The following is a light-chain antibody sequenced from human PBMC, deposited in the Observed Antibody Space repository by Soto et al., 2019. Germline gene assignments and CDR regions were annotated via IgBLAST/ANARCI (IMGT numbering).Light chain of an antibody. Sequence: EIVMTQSPATLSVSPGERATLSCRASQSVSSNLAWYQQKPGQAPRLLIYGAFTRATGIPTRFSGTGSGTEFTLTINSLQSEDSAVYYCQQHNQWPITFGQGTRLEIK. CDR3: QQHNQWPIT. CDR1: QSVSSN. V-gene: IGKV3-15*01. CDR2: GAF. J-gene: IGKJ5*01.